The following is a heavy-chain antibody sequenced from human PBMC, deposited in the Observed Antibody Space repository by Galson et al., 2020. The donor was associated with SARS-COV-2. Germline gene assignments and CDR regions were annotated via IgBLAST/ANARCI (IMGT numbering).Heavy chain of an antibody. V-gene: IGHV3-23*01. Sequence: GGSLRLSCAASGFTFSSYAMSWVRQAPGKGLEWVSAISGSGGSTYYADSVKGRFTISRDNSKNTLYLQMNSLRAEDTAVYYCARDYDSSGYASHDASDIWGQGTMVTVSS. J-gene: IGHJ3*02. CDR3: ARDYDSSGYASHDASDI. CDR1: GFTFSSYA. D-gene: IGHD3-22*01. CDR2: ISGSGGST.